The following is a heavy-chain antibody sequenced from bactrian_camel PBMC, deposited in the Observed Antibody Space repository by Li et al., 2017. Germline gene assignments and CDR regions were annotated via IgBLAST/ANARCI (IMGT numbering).Heavy chain of an antibody. CDR3: VRDYKSGDYRDDFGY. Sequence: VQLVESGGGLVQPGESLRLSCVASGITFSRHDLSWVRQAPGRGVEWVAGITSLPSLFRAASYADSVKGRFTISRDNAKNMVYLHMTSLKPEDTGVYYCVRDYKSGDYRDDFGYWGQGTQVTVS. V-gene: IGHV3S40*01. D-gene: IGHD4*01. CDR2: ITSLPSLFRAA. CDR1: GITFSRHD. J-gene: IGHJ6*01.